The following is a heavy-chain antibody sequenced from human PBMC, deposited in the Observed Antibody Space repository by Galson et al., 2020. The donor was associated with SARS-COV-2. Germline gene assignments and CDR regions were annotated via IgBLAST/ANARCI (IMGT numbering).Heavy chain of an antibody. CDR3: ARDLGLRIFYYYYYGMDV. D-gene: IGHD1-7*01. V-gene: IGHV3-53*01. J-gene: IGHJ6*02. Sequence: QLGESLKISCAASGFTVSSNYMSWVRQAPGKGLEWVSVIYSGGSTYYADSVKGRFTISRDNSKNTLYLQMNSLRAEDTAVYYCARDLGLRIFYYYYYGMDVWGQGTTVTVSS. CDR1: GFTVSSNY. CDR2: IYSGGST.